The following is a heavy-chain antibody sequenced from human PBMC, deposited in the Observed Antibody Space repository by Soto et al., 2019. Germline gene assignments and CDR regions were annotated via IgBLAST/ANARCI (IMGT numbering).Heavy chain of an antibody. CDR1: GGTFSNDA. CDR2: ITPFFDTP. D-gene: IGHD2-21*02. CDR3: AREVVTETTLGYFDY. Sequence: QVHLLQSGAEVKKPGSSVKVSCKASGGTFSNDAVSWLRQAPGQGLEWMGGITPFFDTPSYAQRFQGRITISADTSTTPVYMELRGLRFEDTAIYYWAREVVTETTLGYFDYWGQGTLVTVSS. J-gene: IGHJ4*02. V-gene: IGHV1-69*06.